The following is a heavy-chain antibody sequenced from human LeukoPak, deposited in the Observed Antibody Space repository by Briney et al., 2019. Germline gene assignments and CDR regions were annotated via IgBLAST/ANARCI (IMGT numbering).Heavy chain of an antibody. CDR1: GYTFTSYD. Sequence: HRASVKVSCKASGYTFTSYDINWVRQATGQGLEWMGWMNPNSGNTGYAQKFQGRVTMTRSTSISTAYMELSSLRSEDTAVYYCARCVDIVATTTGYYGMDVWGQGTTVTVSS. CDR2: MNPNSGNT. CDR3: ARCVDIVATTTGYYGMDV. V-gene: IGHV1-8*01. J-gene: IGHJ6*02. D-gene: IGHD5-12*01.